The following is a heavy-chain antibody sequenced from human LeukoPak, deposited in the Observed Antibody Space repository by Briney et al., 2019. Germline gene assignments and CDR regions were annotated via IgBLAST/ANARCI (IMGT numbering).Heavy chain of an antibody. CDR3: ARVINYYMDV. CDR2: IYYSGST. V-gene: IGHV4-39*07. Sequence: PSETLSLTCTVSGGSISSSSYYWGWIRQPPGKGLEWIGSIYYSGSTYYNPSLKSRVTISVDTSKNQFSLKLSSVTAADTAVYYCARVINYYMDVWGKGTTVTVSS. J-gene: IGHJ6*03. CDR1: GGSISSSSYY.